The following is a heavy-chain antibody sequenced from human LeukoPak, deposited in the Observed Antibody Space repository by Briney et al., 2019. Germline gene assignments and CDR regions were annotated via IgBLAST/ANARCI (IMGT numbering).Heavy chain of an antibody. J-gene: IGHJ4*02. V-gene: IGHV4-39*07. D-gene: IGHD6-19*01. CDR1: GGSISSGGYY. CDR3: ASGSRAGRDY. Sequence: PSETLSLTCTVSGGSISSGGYYWSWIRQPPGKGLEWIGEINHSGSTNYNPSLKSRVTISVDTSKNQFSLKLSSVTAADTAVYYCASGSRAGRDYWGQGTLVTVSS. CDR2: INHSGST.